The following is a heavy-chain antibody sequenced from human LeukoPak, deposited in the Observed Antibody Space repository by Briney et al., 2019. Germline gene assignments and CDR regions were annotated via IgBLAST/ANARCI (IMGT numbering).Heavy chain of an antibody. CDR1: GFTFSSYS. D-gene: IGHD2-15*01. CDR2: ISSSSSYI. CDR3: ARALPNKDIVVVVAAKPNWFDP. V-gene: IGHV3-21*01. Sequence: PGGSLRLSCAASGFTFSSYSMNWARQAPGKGLEWVSSISSSSSYIYYADSVKGRFTISRDNAKNSLYLQMNSLRAEDTAVYYCARALPNKDIVVVVAAKPNWFDPWGQGTLVTVSS. J-gene: IGHJ5*02.